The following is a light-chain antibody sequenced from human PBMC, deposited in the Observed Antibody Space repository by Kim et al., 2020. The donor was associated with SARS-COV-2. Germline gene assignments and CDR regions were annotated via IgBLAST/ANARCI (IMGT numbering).Light chain of an antibody. Sequence: GQRGTISCSGSSSNIGSNTVNWYQQLPGTAPKFLIYSNNQRPSGVPDRFTGSKSGTSASLAISGLQSEDEADYYCATWDGSLNGWVFGGGTQLTVL. CDR1: SSNIGSNT. V-gene: IGLV1-44*01. J-gene: IGLJ3*02. CDR3: ATWDGSLNGWV. CDR2: SNN.